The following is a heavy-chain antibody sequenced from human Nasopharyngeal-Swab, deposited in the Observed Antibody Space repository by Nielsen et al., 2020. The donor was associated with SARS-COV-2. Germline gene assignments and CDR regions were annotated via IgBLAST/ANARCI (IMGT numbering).Heavy chain of an antibody. CDR2: IYYSGST. CDR3: ARDNSKWEPRFWFDP. V-gene: IGHV4-59*13. Sequence: PEKGLEWIGSIYYSGSTNYNPSLKSRVTISVDTSKNQFSLKLSSVTAADTAVYYCARDNSKWEPRFWFDPWGQGTLVTVSS. D-gene: IGHD1-26*01. J-gene: IGHJ5*02.